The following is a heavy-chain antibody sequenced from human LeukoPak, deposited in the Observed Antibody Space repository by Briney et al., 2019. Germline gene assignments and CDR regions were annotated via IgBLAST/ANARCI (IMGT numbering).Heavy chain of an antibody. J-gene: IGHJ6*02. Sequence: GGSLRLSCAASGFTFSNFGMHWVRQAPGKGLEWVAVIWYDGNNKYYADSVKGRLTISRDNSKNTLYLQMNSLRAEDTAVYYCARVHYSGSGSYYPYYHYGMDVWGQGTTVTVSS. CDR2: IWYDGNNK. CDR3: ARVHYSGSGSYYPYYHYGMDV. D-gene: IGHD3-10*01. V-gene: IGHV3-33*08. CDR1: GFTFSNFG.